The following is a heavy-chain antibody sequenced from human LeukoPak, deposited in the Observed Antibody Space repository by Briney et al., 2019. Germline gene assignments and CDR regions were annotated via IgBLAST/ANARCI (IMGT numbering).Heavy chain of an antibody. CDR1: GNYW. D-gene: IGHD2/OR15-2a*01. V-gene: IGHV3-74*01. CDR2: INSDGSWT. J-gene: IGHJ4*02. CDR3: VSFYETY. Sequence: QPGGSLRLSCAASGNYWMHWVRQVPGKGLVWVSHINSDGSWTSYADSVKGRFTISKDNAKNTVYLQTNSLRAEDTAVYYCVSFYETYWGRGTLVTVSS.